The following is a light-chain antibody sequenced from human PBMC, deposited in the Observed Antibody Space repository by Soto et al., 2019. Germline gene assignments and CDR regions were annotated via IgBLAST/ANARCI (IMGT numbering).Light chain of an antibody. CDR1: SSNIGAGYD. CDR3: QSYDSNLLV. J-gene: IGLJ2*01. V-gene: IGLV1-40*01. CDR2: GNS. Sequence: QSVLTQPPSVSGAPGQRVTISCTGSSSNIGAGYDVHWYQQLPGTAPKLLIFGNSNRPSGVPDRFSGSKSRPSASLAITGLQAEDEADYYCQSYDSNLLVFGGGTKLTVL.